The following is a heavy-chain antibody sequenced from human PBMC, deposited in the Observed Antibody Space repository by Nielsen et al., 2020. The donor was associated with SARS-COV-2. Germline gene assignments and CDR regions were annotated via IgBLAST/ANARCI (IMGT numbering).Heavy chain of an antibody. CDR3: ARVVSYDILTGFNYYYYYGMDV. Sequence: GGSLRLSCAASGFTFSSYAMSWVRQAPGKGLEWVSAISGSGGSTYYADSVKGRFTISRDNSKNTLYLQMNSLRSEDTAVYYCARVVSYDILTGFNYYYYYGMDVWGQGTTVTVSS. V-gene: IGHV3-23*01. J-gene: IGHJ6*02. D-gene: IGHD3-9*01. CDR1: GFTFSSYA. CDR2: ISGSGGST.